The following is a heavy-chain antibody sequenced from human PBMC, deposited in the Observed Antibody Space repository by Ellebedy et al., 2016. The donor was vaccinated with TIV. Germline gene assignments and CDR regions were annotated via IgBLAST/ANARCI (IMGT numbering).Heavy chain of an antibody. D-gene: IGHD6-13*01. Sequence: GESLKISXAASGFTFSSYAMSWVRQAPGKGLEWVSAISGSGGSTYYADSVKGRFTISRDNSKNTLYLQMNSLRAEDTAVYYCARSFSAAHFDYWGQGTLVTVSS. CDR2: ISGSGGST. V-gene: IGHV3-23*01. CDR3: ARSFSAAHFDY. J-gene: IGHJ4*02. CDR1: GFTFSSYA.